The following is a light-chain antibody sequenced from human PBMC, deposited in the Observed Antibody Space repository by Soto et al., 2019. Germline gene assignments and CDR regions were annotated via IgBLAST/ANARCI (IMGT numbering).Light chain of an antibody. V-gene: IGLV2-14*01. Sequence: QSVLTQPASVSGSPGQSITISCTGTSGDVGGYNYVSWYQQHPGKAPKLIICDVTNRPSGVSNRFSGSKSGNAASLTISGLQAEDEADYYCSSFTTTSTYVFGTGTKVTVL. CDR2: DVT. CDR1: SGDVGGYNY. J-gene: IGLJ1*01. CDR3: SSFTTTSTYV.